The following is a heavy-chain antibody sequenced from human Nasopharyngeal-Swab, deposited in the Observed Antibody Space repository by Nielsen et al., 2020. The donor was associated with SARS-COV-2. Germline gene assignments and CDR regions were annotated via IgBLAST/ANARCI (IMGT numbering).Heavy chain of an antibody. D-gene: IGHD6-13*01. J-gene: IGHJ5*02. CDR1: GGSSRSYY. Sequence: SETLSLTCTVSGGSSRSYYWSRIRQPPGKGLEWIGYIYYSGSTNYNPSLKSRVTISVDTSKNQFSLKLSSVTAADTAVYYCARGRRGISWDLNWFDPWGQGTLVTVSS. V-gene: IGHV4-59*01. CDR3: ARGRRGISWDLNWFDP. CDR2: IYYSGST.